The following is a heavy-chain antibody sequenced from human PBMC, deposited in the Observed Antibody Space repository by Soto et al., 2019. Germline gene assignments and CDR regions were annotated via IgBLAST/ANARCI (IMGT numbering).Heavy chain of an antibody. CDR3: ASDDYSNYVGWFDP. D-gene: IGHD4-4*01. J-gene: IGHJ5*02. CDR2: IIPIFGTA. Sequence: SVKVSCKASGGTFSSYAISWVRQAPGQGLEWMGGIIPIFGTANYAQKFQGRVTITADESTSTAYMELSSLRSEDTAVYYCASDDYSNYVGWFDPWGQGTLVTVSS. CDR1: GGTFSSYA. V-gene: IGHV1-69*13.